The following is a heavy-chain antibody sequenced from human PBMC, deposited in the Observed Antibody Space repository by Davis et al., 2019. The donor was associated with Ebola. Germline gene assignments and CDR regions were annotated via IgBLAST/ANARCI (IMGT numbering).Heavy chain of an antibody. D-gene: IGHD4-23*01. CDR2: IYYNGKT. CDR3: SRLVGNPYYYAY. V-gene: IGHV4-39*02. CDR1: GGSVSNTGHY. J-gene: IGHJ4*02. Sequence: MPSETLSLTCTVSGGSVSNTGHYWGWVRQPPGKGLEWIGSIYYNGKTYYNSSLQSRLTMSVDTSKNHFSLMLTSVTAADTAVYYCSRLVGNPYYYAYWGRGALVAVSS.